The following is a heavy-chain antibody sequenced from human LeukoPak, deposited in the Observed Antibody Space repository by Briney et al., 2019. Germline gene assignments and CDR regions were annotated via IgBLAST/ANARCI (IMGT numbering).Heavy chain of an antibody. Sequence: SETLSLTCTVSGGSISSYYWSCIRQPPGKGLEWIGYIYYSGSTNYNPSLKSRVTISVDTSKNQFSLKLSSVTAADTAVYYCARLSRGYYPFDYWGQGTLVTVSS. J-gene: IGHJ4*02. CDR2: IYYSGST. CDR1: GGSISSYY. CDR3: ARLSRGYYPFDY. V-gene: IGHV4-59*01. D-gene: IGHD3-22*01.